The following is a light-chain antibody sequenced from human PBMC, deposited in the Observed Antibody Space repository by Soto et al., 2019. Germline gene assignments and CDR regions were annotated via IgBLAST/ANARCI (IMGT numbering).Light chain of an antibody. J-gene: IGKJ2*01. CDR1: QSVAGSH. CDR2: GAS. Sequence: EIVLTQSPGTLSLSPGERATLSCRASQSVAGSHLAWYQQRPGQTPRLLIYGASTRATGIPDRFSGSGSGADFTHTISRLEPDDFAVYYCQKYGGSPYTFGQGTKLEIK. CDR3: QKYGGSPYT. V-gene: IGKV3-20*01.